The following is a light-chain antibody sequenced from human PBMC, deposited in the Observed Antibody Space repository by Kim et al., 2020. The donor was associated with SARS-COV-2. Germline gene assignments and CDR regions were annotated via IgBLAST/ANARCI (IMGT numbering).Light chain of an antibody. J-gene: IGLJ3*02. CDR3: NSRDSSGNHHWV. CDR1: SLRSYY. Sequence: SSEPTQDPAVSVALGQTVRITCQGDSLRSYYASWYQQKPGQAPVLVIYGKNNRPSGIPDRFSGSSSGNTASLTITGAQAEDEADYYCNSRDSSGNHHWVFGGGTQLTVL. V-gene: IGLV3-19*01. CDR2: GKN.